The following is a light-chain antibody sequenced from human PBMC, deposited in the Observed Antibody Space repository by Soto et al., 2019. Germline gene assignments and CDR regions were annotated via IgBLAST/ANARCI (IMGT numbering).Light chain of an antibody. Sequence: QSVLTQPPSVSGAPGQGVTISCTGSRSNIGAGYDVHWYQQFPGAAPKLLIYANDKRPSGVVDRFSGSESGTSAYLAIVGLQAEDVADYYCQSYDNSLSGSWVFGGGTKRPVL. CDR3: QSYDNSLSGSWV. CDR2: AND. CDR1: RSNIGAGYD. V-gene: IGLV1-40*01. J-gene: IGLJ3*02.